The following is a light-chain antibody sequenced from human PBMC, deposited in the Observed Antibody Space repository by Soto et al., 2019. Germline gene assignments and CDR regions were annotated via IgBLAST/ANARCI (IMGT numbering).Light chain of an antibody. Sequence: DIQMTQSPSSLSASVGDRVTITCRASQGISNFLAWYQQKPGKVPKLLISAASTLQSGVPSRFSGSGSGTDFTLTITSLHLEDVATYYCQKYSSVITFGQGTRLEI. CDR2: AAS. CDR1: QGISNF. V-gene: IGKV1-27*01. J-gene: IGKJ5*01. CDR3: QKYSSVIT.